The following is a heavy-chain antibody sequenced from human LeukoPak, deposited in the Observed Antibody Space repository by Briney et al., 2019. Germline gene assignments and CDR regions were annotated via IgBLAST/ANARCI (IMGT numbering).Heavy chain of an antibody. D-gene: IGHD2-8*01. CDR1: GFTFSDYG. V-gene: IGHV3-30*02. CDR2: IRYDGSFK. CDR3: AKDPDCTSGICYTFFDY. Sequence: PGGSLRLSCAASGFTFSDYGLHWVRQAPGKGLEWVAFIRYDGSFKYYADSVKGRFTISRDNSKNTLYLQMNSLRAEDTAVYYCAKDPDCTSGICYTFFDYWGQGTLVTVSS. J-gene: IGHJ4*02.